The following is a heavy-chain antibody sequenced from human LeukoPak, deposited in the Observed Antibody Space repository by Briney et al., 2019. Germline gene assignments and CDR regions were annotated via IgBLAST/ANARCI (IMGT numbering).Heavy chain of an antibody. V-gene: IGHV3-7*01. Sequence: GGSLRLSCAASGFTFSNYWMTWVRQAPGKGLEWVANIKKDGSEKNYVDSVKGRFTISRDNAKNSLYLQMNSLRAEDTAMYYCARLPAYCSSSACYYDYWGQGTLVTVSS. CDR1: GFTFSNYW. J-gene: IGHJ4*02. CDR2: IKKDGSEK. D-gene: IGHD2-2*01. CDR3: ARLPAYCSSSACYYDY.